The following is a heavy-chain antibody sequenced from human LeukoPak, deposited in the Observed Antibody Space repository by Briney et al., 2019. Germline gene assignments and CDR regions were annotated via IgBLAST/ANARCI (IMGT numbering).Heavy chain of an antibody. D-gene: IGHD3-9*01. CDR1: GFTFSDYA. J-gene: IGHJ3*02. CDR2: TTGSSGDT. V-gene: IGHV3-23*01. CDR3: ARITYDILTGFFRTETRSRAFDI. Sequence: GGSLRLSCAASGFTFSDYALSWVRQTPGKGLEWVAATTGSSGDTYHADSVKGRFAISRDNAKNSLYLQMNSLRAEDTAVYYCARITYDILTGFFRTETRSRAFDIWGQGTMVTVSS.